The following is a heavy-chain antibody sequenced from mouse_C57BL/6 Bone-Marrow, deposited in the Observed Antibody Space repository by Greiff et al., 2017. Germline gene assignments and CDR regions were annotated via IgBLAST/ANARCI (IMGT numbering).Heavy chain of an antibody. V-gene: IGHV1-81*01. D-gene: IGHD2-14*01. J-gene: IGHJ2*01. CDR2: IYPRSGNT. Sequence: QVQLKESGAELARPGASVKLSCKASGYTFTSYGISWVKQRTGQGLEWIGEIYPRSGNTYYNEKFKGKATLTADKSSSTAYMELRSLTSEDSAVYFCARKRMYDCRYGDYWGQGTTLTVSS. CDR3: ARKRMYDCRYGDY. CDR1: GYTFTSYG.